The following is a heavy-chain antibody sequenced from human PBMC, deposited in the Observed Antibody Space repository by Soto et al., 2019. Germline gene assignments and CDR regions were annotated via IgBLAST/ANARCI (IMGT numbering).Heavy chain of an antibody. J-gene: IGHJ4*01. CDR2: TYYRSKWYY. D-gene: IGHD1-26*01. CDR1: GDSVSSNSAG. CDR3: ARREQYSGRIFYY. V-gene: IGHV6-1*01. Sequence: QTLSLTCAITGDSVSSNSAGWSWVRQSPSRGLEWLGRTYYRSKWYYEYAVSVRGRITINPDTSKNQYSLQLNSVTPEDTAVYVCARREQYSGRIFYYRGQGTLVTVSS.